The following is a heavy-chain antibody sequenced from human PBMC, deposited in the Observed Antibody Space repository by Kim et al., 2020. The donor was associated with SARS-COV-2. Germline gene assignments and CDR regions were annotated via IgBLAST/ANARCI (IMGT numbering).Heavy chain of an antibody. J-gene: IGHJ5*02. Sequence: SLKRRVTISVDTSKNQFSLQLSSVTAADTAVYYCARVVLVVYASRSWFDPWGQGTLVTVSS. CDR3: ARVVLVVYASRSWFDP. D-gene: IGHD2-8*02. V-gene: IGHV4-34*13.